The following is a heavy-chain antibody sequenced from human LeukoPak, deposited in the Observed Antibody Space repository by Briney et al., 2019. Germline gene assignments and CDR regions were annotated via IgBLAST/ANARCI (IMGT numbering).Heavy chain of an antibody. Sequence: GASVKVSCKASGGTFSSYAISWVRQAPGQGLEWMGGIIPIFGTANYAQKFQGRVTITADESTSTAYMELSSLRSEDTAVYYCARRTLGGYYYGMDVWGQGTTVTVSS. D-gene: IGHD3-16*01. V-gene: IGHV1-69*13. J-gene: IGHJ6*02. CDR1: GGTFSSYA. CDR2: IIPIFGTA. CDR3: ARRTLGGYYYGMDV.